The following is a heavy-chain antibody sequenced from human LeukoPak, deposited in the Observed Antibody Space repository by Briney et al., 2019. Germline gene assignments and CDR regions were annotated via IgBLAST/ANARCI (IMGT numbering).Heavy chain of an antibody. J-gene: IGHJ6*02. V-gene: IGHV4-30-4*08. D-gene: IGHD3-3*01. CDR1: GGSISSGGYY. Sequence: PSETLSLTCTVSGGSISSGGYYWSWIRQHPGKGLEWIGYIYYSGSTYYNPSLKSRVTISVDTSKNQFSLKLSSVTAADTAVYYCARDRRDPDPGRFLEWSPGYYYYYGMDVWGQGTTVTVSS. CDR2: IYYSGST. CDR3: ARDRRDPDPGRFLEWSPGYYYYYGMDV.